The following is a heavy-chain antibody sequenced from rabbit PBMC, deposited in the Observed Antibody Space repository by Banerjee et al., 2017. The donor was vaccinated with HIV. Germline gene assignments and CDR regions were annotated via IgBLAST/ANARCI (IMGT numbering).Heavy chain of an antibody. CDR2: INTSSGNT. J-gene: IGHJ4*01. D-gene: IGHD8-1*01. CDR1: GFSFSNKYV. V-gene: IGHV1S45*01. Sequence: QEQLEESGGDLVKPEGSLTLTCKASGFSFSNKYVMCWVRQAPGKGLEWIACINTSSGNTVYATWAKGRFTISKTSWTTVTLQMTSLTAADTATYFCARDGGRSVYTQYYFNLWGPGTLVTVS. CDR3: ARDGGRSVYTQYYFNL.